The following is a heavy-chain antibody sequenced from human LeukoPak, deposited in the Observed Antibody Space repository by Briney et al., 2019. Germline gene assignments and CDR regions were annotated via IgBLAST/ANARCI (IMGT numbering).Heavy chain of an antibody. Sequence: GGSLRLSCAASGFTFSSYGMHWVRQAPGKGLEWVAFIRYDGSNKYYADSVKGRFTISRDNSKNTLYLQMNSLRPEDTAVYYCAKEPRYCSSTSCFQGGVDYWGQGTLITVSS. CDR3: AKEPRYCSSTSCFQGGVDY. J-gene: IGHJ4*02. CDR2: IRYDGSNK. CDR1: GFTFSSYG. D-gene: IGHD2-2*01. V-gene: IGHV3-30*02.